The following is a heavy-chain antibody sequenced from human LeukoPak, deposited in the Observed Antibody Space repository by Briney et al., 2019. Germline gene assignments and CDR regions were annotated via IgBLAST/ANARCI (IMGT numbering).Heavy chain of an antibody. CDR3: ARDGGWLRYDY. CDR2: INPSGGST. J-gene: IGHJ4*02. D-gene: IGHD5-24*01. CDR1: GYTFTSYY. V-gene: IGHV1-46*01. Sequence: ASVKVSCKASGYTFTSYYMHWVRQAPGQGLEWMGIINPSGGSTSYAQKFQGRVTMTGDTSTSTVYMELSSLRSGDTAVYYCARDGGWLRYDYWGQGTLVTVSS.